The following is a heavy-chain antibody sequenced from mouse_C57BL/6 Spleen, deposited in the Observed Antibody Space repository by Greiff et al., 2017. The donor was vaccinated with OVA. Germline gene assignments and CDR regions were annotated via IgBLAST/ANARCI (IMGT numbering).Heavy chain of an antibody. V-gene: IGHV14-1*01. CDR3: TTKDYGSSSYYFDY. J-gene: IGHJ2*01. CDR1: GFNIKDYY. D-gene: IGHD1-1*01. Sequence: VQLQQSGAELVRPGASVKLSCTASGFNIKDYYMHWVKQRPEQGLEWIGRIDPEDGDTEYAPQFQGKATMTADTSSNTAYLQLSSLTSEDTAVYYCTTKDYGSSSYYFDYWGQGTTLTVSS. CDR2: IDPEDGDT.